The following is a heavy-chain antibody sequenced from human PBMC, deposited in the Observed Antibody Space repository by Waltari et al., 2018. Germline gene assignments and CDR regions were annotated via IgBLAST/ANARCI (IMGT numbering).Heavy chain of an antibody. J-gene: IGHJ2*01. CDR3: ARARTTAVGLWYFDL. CDR1: GFTFSSYG. CDR2: NASRITYI. D-gene: IGHD4-17*01. V-gene: IGHV3-21*01. Sequence: EVHLVESGGGLVKPGGSLRLSCAVSGFTFSSYGFNWVREAPGNGLEWVPSNASRITYIYYADSVQGRFTISRDNANDSLYLQMNSLRAEDTAVYYCARARTTAVGLWYFDLWGRGTLVTVSS.